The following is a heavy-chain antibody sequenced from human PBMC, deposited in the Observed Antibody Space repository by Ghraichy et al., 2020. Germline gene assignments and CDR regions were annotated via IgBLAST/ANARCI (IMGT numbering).Heavy chain of an antibody. V-gene: IGHV3-7*03. CDR2: IKQDGSEK. CDR1: GFTFSSYW. CDR3: ARDTMVRGVIPYYYYYYMDV. D-gene: IGHD3-10*01. J-gene: IGHJ6*03. Sequence: GGSLRLSCAASGFTFSSYWMSWVRQAPGKGLEWVANIKQDGSEKYYVDSVKGRFTISRDNAKNSLYLQMNSLRAEDTAVYYCARDTMVRGVIPYYYYYYMDVWGKGTTFPVSS.